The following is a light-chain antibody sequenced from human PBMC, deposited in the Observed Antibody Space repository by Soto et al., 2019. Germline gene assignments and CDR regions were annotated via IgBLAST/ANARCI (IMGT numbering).Light chain of an antibody. CDR3: SSYTSSTWV. CDR1: SSDVGGYNY. V-gene: IGLV2-14*01. CDR2: DVS. J-gene: IGLJ3*02. Sequence: QSVLTQPASVSGSPGQSIIISCSGTSSDVGGYNYVSWYQQHPGKAPKLMIYDVSNRPSGVSNRFSGSKSGNTASLIISGLQAEDEADYYCSSYTSSTWVFGGGTKLTVL.